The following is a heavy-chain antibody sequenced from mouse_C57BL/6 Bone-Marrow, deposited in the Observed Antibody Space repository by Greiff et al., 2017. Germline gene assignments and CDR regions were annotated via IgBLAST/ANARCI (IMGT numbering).Heavy chain of an antibody. V-gene: IGHV7-3*01. CDR1: GFTFTDYY. J-gene: IGHJ3*01. CDR2: FRNKANGYTT. Sequence: EVQGVESGGGLVQPGGSLSLSCAASGFTFTDYYMSWVRQPPGKALEWLGFFRNKANGYTTEYSASVKGRFTISRDNSQSILYLQMNARRAEDSATYYCARWEGSSGPSPAYWGQGTLVTVSA. D-gene: IGHD3-2*02. CDR3: ARWEGSSGPSPAY.